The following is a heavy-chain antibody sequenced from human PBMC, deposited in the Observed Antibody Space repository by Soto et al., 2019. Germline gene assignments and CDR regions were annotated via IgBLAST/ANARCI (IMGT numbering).Heavy chain of an antibody. D-gene: IGHD3-22*01. CDR1: GYTFTGYY. V-gene: IGHV1-2*02. CDR2: INPNSGDT. J-gene: IGHJ4*02. CDR3: ARGPYYYDRSGYFSLDY. Sequence: ASVKVSCKASGYTFTGYYMHWVRQAPGQGLEWRGWINPNSGDTNYAQKFQGRVTMTRDTSISTAYMELSGLRSDDTAVYYCARGPYYYDRSGYFSLDYWGQGTPVTVSS.